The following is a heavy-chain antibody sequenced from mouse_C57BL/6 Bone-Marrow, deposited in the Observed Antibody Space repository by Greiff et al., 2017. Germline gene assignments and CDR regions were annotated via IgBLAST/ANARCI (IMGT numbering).Heavy chain of an antibody. D-gene: IGHD1-1*01. V-gene: IGHV5-9-1*02. CDR3: TRESGSSYDY. J-gene: IGHJ2*01. Sequence: EVKLEESGEGLVKPGGSLKLSCAASGFTFSSYAMSWVRQTPEKRLEWVAYISSGGDYIYYADTVKGRFTISRDNARNTLYLQMSSLKSEDTAMYYCTRESGSSYDYWGQGTTLTVSS. CDR2: ISSGGDYI. CDR1: GFTFSSYA.